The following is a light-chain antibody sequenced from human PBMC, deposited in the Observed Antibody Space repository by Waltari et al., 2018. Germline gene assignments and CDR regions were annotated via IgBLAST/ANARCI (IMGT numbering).Light chain of an antibody. V-gene: IGLV2-14*03. J-gene: IGLJ2*01. Sequence: QSALTQPASVSGSPGQSITIPCPGPSSDIGGYNYPSWHQQVPGKAPKLIIYDVSNRPSGVSSRFPGSKSGNTASLTISGLQAEDEANYYCSSYIDSSTLELFGGGTSLTVL. CDR1: SSDIGGYNY. CDR3: SSYIDSSTLEL. CDR2: DVS.